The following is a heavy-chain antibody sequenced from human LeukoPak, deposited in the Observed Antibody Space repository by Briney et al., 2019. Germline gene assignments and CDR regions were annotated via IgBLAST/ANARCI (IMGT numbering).Heavy chain of an antibody. CDR2: IKSKTDGGTT. CDR1: GFTFSNAW. CDR3: TTDYGGNFGEYFQH. V-gene: IGHV3-15*01. Sequence: PGGSLRLSCAASGFTFSNAWMSWVRQAPGKGLEWVGRIKSKTDGGTTDYAAPVKGRFTFSRDDSKNTLYLQMNSLKTEDTAVYYCTTDYGGNFGEYFQHWGQGTLVTVSS. J-gene: IGHJ1*01. D-gene: IGHD4-23*01.